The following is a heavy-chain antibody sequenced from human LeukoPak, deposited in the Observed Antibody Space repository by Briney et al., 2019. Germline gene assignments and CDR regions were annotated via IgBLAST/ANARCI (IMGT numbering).Heavy chain of an antibody. CDR1: GFIFTEYG. J-gene: IGHJ4*02. D-gene: IGHD1-1*01. Sequence: GGSLRLSCAASGFIFTEYGMYWVRQAPGKGLEWVAFVRKDATEKKYADSVEGRFTISRDDSENTVYLKMNNLRVDDTALYYCAKRSGPNSGPFDSWGQGTPVIVSS. CDR2: VRKDATEK. CDR3: AKRSGPNSGPFDS. V-gene: IGHV3-30*02.